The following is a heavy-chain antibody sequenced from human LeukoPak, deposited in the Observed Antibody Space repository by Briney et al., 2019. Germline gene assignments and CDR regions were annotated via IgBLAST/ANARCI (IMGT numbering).Heavy chain of an antibody. CDR3: ARDTDYCSSTSCYNGHYYGMDV. CDR1: GGTFISYA. J-gene: IGHJ6*02. D-gene: IGHD2-2*02. CDR2: IIPIFGTA. Sequence: ASVKVSCKASGGTFISYAISWVRQAPGQGLEWMGGIIPIFGTANYAQKFQGRVTITADESTSTAYMVLSSLRSEDTAVYYCARDTDYCSSTSCYNGHYYGMDVWGQGTTVTVSS. V-gene: IGHV1-69*13.